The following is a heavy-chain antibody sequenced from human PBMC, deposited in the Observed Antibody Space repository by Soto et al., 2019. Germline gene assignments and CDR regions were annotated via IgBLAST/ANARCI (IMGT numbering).Heavy chain of an antibody. CDR1: GFTFSSYA. CDR2: IGRNDNT. CDR3: ARASDCSSTSCLEDV. J-gene: IGHJ6*02. D-gene: IGHD2-2*01. Sequence: EVQLLESGGGLVQPGGSLRLSCAASGFTFSSYAMSWVRQAPGKGLEWVSSIGRNDNTYYADSVKGRFTISRDTSKNTLYLQMISLRAEDTAVYYCARASDCSSTSCLEDVWGQGTTVSVSS. V-gene: IGHV3-23*01.